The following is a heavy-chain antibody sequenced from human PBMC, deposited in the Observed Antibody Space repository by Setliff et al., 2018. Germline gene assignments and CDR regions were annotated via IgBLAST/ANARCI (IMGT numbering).Heavy chain of an antibody. CDR3: VGESAMVRGVIS. V-gene: IGHV3-33*03. Sequence: GGSLRLSCAASGFTFSSLGMHWVRQAPGKGLEWVAYISNDGKNKNYAPSVKGRFTISRDNANNTLYLHMNSLRAEDTAVFYCVGESAMVRGVISWGQGTLVTVSS. CDR1: GFTFSSLG. J-gene: IGHJ5*02. CDR2: ISNDGKNK. D-gene: IGHD3-10*01.